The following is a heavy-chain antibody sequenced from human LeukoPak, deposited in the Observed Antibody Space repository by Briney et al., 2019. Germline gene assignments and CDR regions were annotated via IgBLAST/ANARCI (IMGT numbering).Heavy chain of an antibody. CDR3: ATPYSGGYQGLDI. J-gene: IGHJ3*02. CDR1: GRSISSNKYY. D-gene: IGHD1-26*01. CDR2: IYYSGST. Sequence: SEPLSLPFTVSGRSISSNKYYWGWIRPPPGKGLEWIGIIYYSGSTYYNPTLKSRVTIFVDTSKNQFSLKLSSVTAADTAVYYCATPYSGGYQGLDIWGQGTMVTVSS. V-gene: IGHV4-39*01.